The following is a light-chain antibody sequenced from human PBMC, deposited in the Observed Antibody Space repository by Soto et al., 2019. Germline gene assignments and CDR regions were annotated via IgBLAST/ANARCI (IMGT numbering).Light chain of an antibody. CDR3: AAWDAGVSGPA. Sequence: QSVLTQPPSASGTPEQRVTISFSGSSSNIGSKYVYWYQQLPGTAPKLLMYRNNQRPSGVPDRFSGSKSGTSASLAISGVRSEDEAGSYCAAWDAGVSGPAFGGGTTVTVL. J-gene: IGLJ2*01. CDR2: RNN. CDR1: SSNIGSKY. V-gene: IGLV1-47*01.